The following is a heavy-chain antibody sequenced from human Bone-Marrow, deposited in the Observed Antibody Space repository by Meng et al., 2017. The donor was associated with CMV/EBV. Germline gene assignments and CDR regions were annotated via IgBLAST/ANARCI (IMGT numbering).Heavy chain of an antibody. CDR2: IWYDGSNK. D-gene: IGHD1-26*01. Sequence: SGFTFSSYGRHWVRQAPGKGLEWVAVIWYDGSNKYYADSVKGRFTISRDNSKNTLYLQMNSLRAEDTAVYYCARDSTVGATRLTILNYWGQGTLVTVSS. CDR3: ARDSTVGATRLTILNY. J-gene: IGHJ4*02. CDR1: GFTFSSYG. V-gene: IGHV3-33*01.